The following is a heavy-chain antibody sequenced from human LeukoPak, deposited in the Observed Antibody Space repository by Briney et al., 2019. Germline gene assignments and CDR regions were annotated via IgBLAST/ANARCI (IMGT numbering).Heavy chain of an antibody. D-gene: IGHD6-13*01. V-gene: IGHV3-30*01. J-gene: IGHJ3*02. CDR3: ARDALPTIPAAGREDAAFDI. CDR1: GFTFSTYA. Sequence: PGRSLRLSCAASGFTFSTYAMHWVRQAPGKGPEWVALISHDGSFKYYADPVKGRFTISRDNAKNTLYVQMNSLRTEDTAVYYCARDALPTIPAAGREDAAFDIWGQGTLVTVSS. CDR2: ISHDGSFK.